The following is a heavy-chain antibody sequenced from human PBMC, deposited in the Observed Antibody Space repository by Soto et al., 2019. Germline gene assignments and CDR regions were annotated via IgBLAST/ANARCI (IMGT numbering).Heavy chain of an antibody. V-gene: IGHV3-48*02. D-gene: IGHD2-15*01. CDR3: ASPAGRVDYFDY. Sequence: EVQLVESGGGLVQPGGSLRFSCAASGFVFSTYSMNWVRQAPGKGLEWVSYISNSSSTIYYADSVQGRFTISRDNAKNSLYLQVNSLRDEDTAVYYCASPAGRVDYFDYWGQGTLVTVSS. J-gene: IGHJ4*02. CDR2: ISNSSSTI. CDR1: GFVFSTYS.